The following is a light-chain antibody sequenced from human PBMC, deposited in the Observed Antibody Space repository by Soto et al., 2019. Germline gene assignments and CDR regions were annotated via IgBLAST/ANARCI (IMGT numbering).Light chain of an antibody. J-gene: IGKJ2*01. Sequence: AIRMTQSPSSFSASTGDRVTITCRASQGISSYLAWYQQKPGKAPKLLIYAASTFQSGVPSRFSGSGSGTDFTLTISCLQSEDFATNYCQQYYSYPRTFGQGTKLEIK. CDR2: AAS. V-gene: IGKV1-8*01. CDR3: QQYYSYPRT. CDR1: QGISSY.